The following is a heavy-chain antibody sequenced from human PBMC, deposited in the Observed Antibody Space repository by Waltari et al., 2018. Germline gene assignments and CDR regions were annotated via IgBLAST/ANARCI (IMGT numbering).Heavy chain of an antibody. CDR2: INHRGRN. V-gene: IGHV4-34*01. D-gene: IGHD3-9*01. CDR3: ARGSPSIAFDI. Sequence: QVQLQQWGAGLLKPSETLSLTCAVYGGSFSGYYWSWIRQPPGKGLEWIGEINHRGRNNYNPSLKRRVTISVDTSKNQVSRKLSSVTAADTAVYYCARGSPSIAFDIWGQGTMVTVSS. CDR1: GGSFSGYY. J-gene: IGHJ3*02.